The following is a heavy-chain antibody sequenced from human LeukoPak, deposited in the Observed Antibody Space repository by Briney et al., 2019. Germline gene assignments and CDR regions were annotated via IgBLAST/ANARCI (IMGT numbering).Heavy chain of an antibody. D-gene: IGHD1-26*01. CDR2: LSGSATNT. J-gene: IGHJ4*02. CDR1: GFTFINFA. V-gene: IGHV3-23*01. CDR3: AKSTYSGSCRTTEPLDC. Sequence: GGSLRLSCAASGFTFINFAMSWVRQAPGKGLEWVSTLSGSATNTYYADSVKDRFTISRDNSKNTLYLQMNSLRAEDTAVYYCAKSTYSGSCRTTEPLDCWGQGTLVTVSS.